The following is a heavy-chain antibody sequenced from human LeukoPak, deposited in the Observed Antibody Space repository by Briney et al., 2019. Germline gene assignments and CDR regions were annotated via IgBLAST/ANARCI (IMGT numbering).Heavy chain of an antibody. V-gene: IGHV1-46*01. CDR2: INPSGGST. D-gene: IGHD3-16*01. Sequence: ASVKVSCNASGYTFTSYYMHWVRQAPGQGLEWMGIINPSGGSTSYAQKFQGRVTMTRDTSTSTVYMELSSLRSEDTAVYYCAREVVQEDYSLGGWGQGTLVTVSS. CDR1: GYTFTSYY. J-gene: IGHJ4*02. CDR3: AREVVQEDYSLGG.